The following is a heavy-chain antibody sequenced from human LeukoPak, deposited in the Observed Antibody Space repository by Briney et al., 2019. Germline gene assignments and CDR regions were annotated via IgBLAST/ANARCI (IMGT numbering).Heavy chain of an antibody. V-gene: IGHV3-23*01. CDR3: AKDPRRGYDARYFDY. J-gene: IGHJ4*02. D-gene: IGHD5-12*01. Sequence: PGGSLRRSCAASGFTFSSYAMSWVRQAPGKGLEWVSAISGSGGSTYYADSVKGRFTISRDNSKNTLYLQMNSLRAEDTAVYYCAKDPRRGYDARYFDYWGQGTLVTVSS. CDR2: ISGSGGST. CDR1: GFTFSSYA.